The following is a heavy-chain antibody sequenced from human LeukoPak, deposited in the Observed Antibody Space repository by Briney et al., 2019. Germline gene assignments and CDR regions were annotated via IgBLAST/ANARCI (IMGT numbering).Heavy chain of an antibody. D-gene: IGHD6-13*01. CDR1: GFPFSSYS. J-gene: IGHJ4*01. CDR2: ISSSSSYI. CDR3: ARLSGPIAEDY. Sequence: GGSLRLSCAASGFPFSSYSMNWVRQAPGKGLEWVSSISSSSSYIYYADSVKGRFTISRDNAKNSLYLQMNSLRAEDTAVYYCARLSGPIAEDYWGSGSLCTVSS. V-gene: IGHV3-21*01.